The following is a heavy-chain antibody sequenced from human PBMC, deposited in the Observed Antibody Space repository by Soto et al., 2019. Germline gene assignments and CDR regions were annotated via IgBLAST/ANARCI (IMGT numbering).Heavy chain of an antibody. V-gene: IGHV4-59*01. Sequence: SETLSLTCSVSGGSISSYYWSWIRQPPGKGLEWIGYIYYSGSTNYNPSLESRVTISLDTSKSQFSLKLSSVTAADTAVYYCARVSGSGSYRHFDYWGQGTLVTVSS. CDR1: GGSISSYY. J-gene: IGHJ4*02. CDR3: ARVSGSGSYRHFDY. D-gene: IGHD3-10*01. CDR2: IYYSGST.